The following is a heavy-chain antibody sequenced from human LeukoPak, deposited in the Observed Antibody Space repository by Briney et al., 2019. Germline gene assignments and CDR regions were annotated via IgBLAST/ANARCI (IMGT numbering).Heavy chain of an antibody. CDR3: AKVPITVTRNFDY. J-gene: IGHJ4*02. Sequence: GESLKISCAASGFTFSNYVMSWVRQAPGKGLEWVSSISGSGGNTYYADSVKGRFTISRDNSKNTLYLQMYSLRAEDTAVYYCAKVPITVTRNFDYWGQGTLVTVSS. CDR1: GFTFSNYV. V-gene: IGHV3-23*01. D-gene: IGHD4-17*01. CDR2: ISGSGGNT.